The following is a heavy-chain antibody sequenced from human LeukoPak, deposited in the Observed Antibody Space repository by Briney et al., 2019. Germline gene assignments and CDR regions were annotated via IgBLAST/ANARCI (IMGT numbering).Heavy chain of an antibody. CDR3: ARVAAAGRWYFDY. V-gene: IGHV3-53*01. CDR1: GFLVSSSY. Sequence: PGGSLRLSCAASGFLVSSSYMNWVRQAPGKGLEWVSVLDSGGSTFYADSVKGRFTISRDNSKNTLYLRMNSLRAEDTAVYYCARVAAAGRWYFDYWGQGTLVTVSS. J-gene: IGHJ4*02. CDR2: LDSGGST. D-gene: IGHD6-13*01.